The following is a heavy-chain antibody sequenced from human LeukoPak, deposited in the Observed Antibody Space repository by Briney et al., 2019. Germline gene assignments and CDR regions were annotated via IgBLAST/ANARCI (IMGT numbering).Heavy chain of an antibody. CDR1: GYTFTSYG. Sequence: ASVTVSCTASGYTFTSYGISWVRQAPGQGLEWMGWINTNTGNPTYAQGFTGRFVFSLDTSVTTAYLQISSLEVEDTAVYYCARDHGSQRYWFDPWGQGTLVTVSS. CDR3: ARDHGSQRYWFDP. D-gene: IGHD1-26*01. J-gene: IGHJ5*02. V-gene: IGHV7-4-1*02. CDR2: INTNTGNP.